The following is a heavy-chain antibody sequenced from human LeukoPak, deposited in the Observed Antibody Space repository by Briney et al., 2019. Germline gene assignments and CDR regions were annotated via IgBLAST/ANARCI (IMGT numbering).Heavy chain of an antibody. CDR2: ISGGSGTI. V-gene: IGHV3-48*01. J-gene: IGHJ5*02. CDR3: ARLYGDWFDP. Sequence: GGSLRLSCAASGFTFTNYNMNWVRQAPGKGLEWISYISGGSGTIYYADSVRGRFTVSRDNAKDSLWLQMDSQRVEDTAVYFCARLYGDWFDPWGPGTLVTVSS. CDR1: GFTFTNYN. D-gene: IGHD4-17*01.